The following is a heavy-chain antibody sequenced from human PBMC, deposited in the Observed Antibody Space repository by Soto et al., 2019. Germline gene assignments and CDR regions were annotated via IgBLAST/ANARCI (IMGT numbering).Heavy chain of an antibody. J-gene: IGHJ2*01. CDR3: ARKILGSTSRPNYWYFDL. V-gene: IGHV3-23*01. CDR1: GFTFINYA. CDR2: ISGGGDAA. D-gene: IGHD2-2*01. Sequence: EVQLLESGGALVQPGGSLRLSCAGSGFTFINYAMNWVRQAPGKGLEWVSSISGGGDAAFFPDSVRGGFTISRDNSKNTVTLQMNSLGVDDTPVYYCARKILGSTSRPNYWYFDLWGRGTLVTVSS.